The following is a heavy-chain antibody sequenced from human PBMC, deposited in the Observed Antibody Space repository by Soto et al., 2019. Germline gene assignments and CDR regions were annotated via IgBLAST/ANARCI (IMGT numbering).Heavy chain of an antibody. J-gene: IGHJ6*02. CDR2: INAGNGNT. CDR3: ARYAPAAMPWEYYGMDV. V-gene: IGHV1-3*01. CDR1: GYTFTSYA. Sequence: ASVKVSCKASGYTFTSYAMHWVRQAPGQRLEWMGWINAGNGNTKYSQKFQGRVTITRETSASTAYMELSSLRSEDTAVYYCARYAPAAMPWEYYGMDVWGQGTTVTVSS. D-gene: IGHD2-2*01.